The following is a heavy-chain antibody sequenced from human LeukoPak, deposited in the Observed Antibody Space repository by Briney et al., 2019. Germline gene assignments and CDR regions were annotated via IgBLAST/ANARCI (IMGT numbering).Heavy chain of an antibody. D-gene: IGHD2-2*01. CDR3: ARVGRTSEAFDI. Sequence: SETLSLTCTVSGGSISSYYWSWIRQPPGKGLEWIGYIYYSGSTNYNPSLKSRVTISVDTSKNQFSLKLSSVTAADTAVYYCARVGRTSEAFDIWGQGTMVTVSS. CDR1: GGSISSYY. V-gene: IGHV4-59*01. CDR2: IYYSGST. J-gene: IGHJ3*02.